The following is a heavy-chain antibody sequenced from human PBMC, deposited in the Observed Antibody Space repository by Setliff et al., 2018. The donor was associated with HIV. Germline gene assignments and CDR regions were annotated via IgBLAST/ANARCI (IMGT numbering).Heavy chain of an antibody. J-gene: IGHJ4*02. CDR2: INSEGSYT. Sequence: GGSLRLSCAASGFTFSSYWMHWVRQAPGKGRVWVSRINSEGSYTSYAESVKGRFTISRDNAKNTLFLQMNSLRAEDTAVYYCARFEGSNCFDYWGQGTLVTVSS. V-gene: IGHV3-74*01. CDR3: ARFEGSNCFDY. D-gene: IGHD2-2*01. CDR1: GFTFSSYW.